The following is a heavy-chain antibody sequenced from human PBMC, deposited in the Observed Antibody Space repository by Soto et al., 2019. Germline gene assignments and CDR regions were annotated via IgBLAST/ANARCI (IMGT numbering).Heavy chain of an antibody. CDR2: ISAYNGNT. Sequence: QVQLVQSGAEVKKPGASVKVSCKASGYTFTNYGISWVRQAPGQGLEWMGWISAYNGNTNYAQKLQGRVTMTTDTXTXRAYMELRSLRSDDTAVYYCARAPLYSGNYLMGKTVWGQGTLVTVSS. J-gene: IGHJ4*02. CDR3: ARAPLYSGNYLMGKTV. D-gene: IGHD1-26*01. CDR1: GYTFTNYG. V-gene: IGHV1-18*01.